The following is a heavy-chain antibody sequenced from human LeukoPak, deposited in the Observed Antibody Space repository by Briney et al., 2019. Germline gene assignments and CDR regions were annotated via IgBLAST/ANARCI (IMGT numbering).Heavy chain of an antibody. J-gene: IGHJ3*02. D-gene: IGHD3-3*01. CDR3: ARHRLEGDTFDI. CDR1: GGSINSSDHY. CDR2: KYYSGDT. V-gene: IGHV4-39*01. Sequence: SETLSLTCTVSGGSINSSDHYWAWIRQPPGKGLEWIGSKYYSGDTYYSPSLKSRVTISVDTSRNKFALKLNSVTAADTAVYFCARHRLEGDTFDIWGQGTKVAVSS.